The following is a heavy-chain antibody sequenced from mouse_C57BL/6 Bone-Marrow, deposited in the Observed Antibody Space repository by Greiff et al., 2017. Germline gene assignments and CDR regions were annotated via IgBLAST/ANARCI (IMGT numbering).Heavy chain of an antibody. Sequence: VQLQQPGAELVKPGASVKMSCKASGYTFTSYWITWVKQRPGQGLEWIGDIYPGSGSTNYNEKFQSKATLTVDTSSSTAYMQLRSLTSEDSAVYYCARPYYSNYWYRDVWGTGTTVTVSS. CDR1: GYTFTSYW. CDR2: IYPGSGST. D-gene: IGHD2-5*01. J-gene: IGHJ1*03. CDR3: ARPYYSNYWYRDV. V-gene: IGHV1-55*01.